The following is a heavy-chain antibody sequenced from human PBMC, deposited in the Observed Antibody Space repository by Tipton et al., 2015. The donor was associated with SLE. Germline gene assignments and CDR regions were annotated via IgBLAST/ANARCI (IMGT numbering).Heavy chain of an antibody. D-gene: IGHD6-19*01. V-gene: IGHV3-30-3*01. Sequence: RSLRLSCAASGFTFSSYAMHWVRQAPGKGLEWVAVISYDGSNKYYADSVKGRFTISRDNSKNTLYLQMNSLRAEDTAVYYCARGGQWLVYNWFDPWGQGTLVTVSS. J-gene: IGHJ5*02. CDR3: ARGGQWLVYNWFDP. CDR2: ISYDGSNK. CDR1: GFTFSSYA.